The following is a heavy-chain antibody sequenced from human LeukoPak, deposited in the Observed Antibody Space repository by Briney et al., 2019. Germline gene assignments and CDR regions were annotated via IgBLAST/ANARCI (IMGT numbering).Heavy chain of an antibody. J-gene: IGHJ4*02. V-gene: IGHV3-23*01. CDR3: AKVWRAVGGFYFKD. CDR1: GFTFDSYA. D-gene: IGHD6-19*01. Sequence: QSGGSLRPSCAASGFTFDSYAMAWVRQAPGKGPEWISGISGSGDTAYYADSVKGRFTISRDNSKNTVFLQMDSLRAEDTALYYCAKVWRAVGGFYFKDWGRGTLVAVSS. CDR2: ISGSGDTA.